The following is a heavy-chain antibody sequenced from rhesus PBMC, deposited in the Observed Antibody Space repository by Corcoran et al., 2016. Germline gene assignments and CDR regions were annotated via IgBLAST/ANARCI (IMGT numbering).Heavy chain of an antibody. V-gene: IGHV4-80*01. CDR2: INGNTGNT. J-gene: IGHJ6*01. CDR3: TRHNDSPLDS. CDR1: GVSFRSQW. Sequence: QVLLQESGPGLVKPSETLSLTCTVSGVSFRSQWVTLFRQPPGWGLEWIGEINGNTGNTNFSPALKLRVTISKDASKTQLSLQLNSMTAADTALYYCTRHNDSPLDSWGQGVVVTVSS. D-gene: IGHD1-32*01.